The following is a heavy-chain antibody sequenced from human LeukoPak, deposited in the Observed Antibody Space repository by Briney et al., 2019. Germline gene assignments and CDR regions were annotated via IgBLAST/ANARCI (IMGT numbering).Heavy chain of an antibody. CDR3: ARGAQTYYYYGSGSQPRRGGFDP. J-gene: IGHJ5*02. CDR2: INHSGSN. D-gene: IGHD3-10*01. Sequence: PSETLSLTCAVYGGSFSGYYWSWIRQPPGKGLEWIGEINHSGSNNYNPYLKSRDTISVDTTNNQFSLKLSSVTAADTAVYYGARGAQTYYYYGSGSQPRRGGFDPWGQGTLVTVSS. V-gene: IGHV4-34*01. CDR1: GGSFSGYY.